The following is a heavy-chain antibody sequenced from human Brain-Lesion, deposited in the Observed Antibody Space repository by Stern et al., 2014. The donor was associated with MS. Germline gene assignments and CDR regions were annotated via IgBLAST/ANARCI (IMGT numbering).Heavy chain of an antibody. J-gene: IGHJ4*02. CDR2: IFPRDSNT. CDR3: ARSPATPSGYDRFDY. Sequence: EVQLVESGAEVKKPGESLKISCEASGYLFDDYWIGWVRQMSGRGLELVAIIFPRDSNTRYSPSVQGQVTISAAKSISPAFLQWSSLKPSDPAIYSCARSPATPSGYDRFDYWGQGALVTVSS. CDR1: GYLFDDYW. D-gene: IGHD5-12*01. V-gene: IGHV5-51*03.